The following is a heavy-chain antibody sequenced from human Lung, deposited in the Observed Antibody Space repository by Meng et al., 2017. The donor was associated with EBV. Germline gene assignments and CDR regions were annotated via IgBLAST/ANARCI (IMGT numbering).Heavy chain of an antibody. D-gene: IGHD6-19*01. Sequence: QGHLQPWGAGLLKPSETLSLPCAVYGGYLSAYYWSWIRQPPGKGLEWIGEINRSGSTNYNPSLKSRLTVSMDTSKNQFSLKLSSVTAADTAVYYCARLHRGGWYLWGRGTLVTVSS. J-gene: IGHJ4*02. V-gene: IGHV4-34*02. CDR3: ARLHRGGWYL. CDR2: INRSGST. CDR1: GGYLSAYY.